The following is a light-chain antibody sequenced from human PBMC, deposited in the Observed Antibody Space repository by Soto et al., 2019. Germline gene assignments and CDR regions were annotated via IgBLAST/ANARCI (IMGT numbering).Light chain of an antibody. Sequence: EIVMTQSPATRSVSPGERATLSCRASQSVSSNLACYQQKPGQAPRLLIYGASTRAKGSPARFSGSGSGTEFTLTISSLQSEDFAVYYCQQYNNWPPITFGQGTRLEIK. CDR3: QQYNNWPPIT. CDR1: QSVSSN. CDR2: GAS. J-gene: IGKJ5*01. V-gene: IGKV3-15*01.